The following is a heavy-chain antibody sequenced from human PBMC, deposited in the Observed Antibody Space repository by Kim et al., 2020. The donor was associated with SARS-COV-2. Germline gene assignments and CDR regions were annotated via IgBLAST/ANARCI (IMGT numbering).Heavy chain of an antibody. Sequence: SVKVSCKASGGTFSSYAISWVRQAPGQGLEWMGRIIPIFGIANYAQKFQGRVTITADKSTSTAYMELGSLRSEDTAVYYCVRRRLPYYYDSSGYIDAFDIWGQGTMVTVSS. J-gene: IGHJ3*02. CDR3: VRRRLPYYYDSSGYIDAFDI. D-gene: IGHD3-22*01. CDR2: IIPIFGIA. V-gene: IGHV1-69*04. CDR1: GGTFSSYA.